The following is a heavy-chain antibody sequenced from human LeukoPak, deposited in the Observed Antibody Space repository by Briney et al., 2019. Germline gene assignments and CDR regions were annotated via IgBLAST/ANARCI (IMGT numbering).Heavy chain of an antibody. CDR1: GFTFSNYW. D-gene: IGHD1-26*01. CDR3: ARYLNSGPEDF. J-gene: IGHJ4*02. V-gene: IGHV3-7*01. CDR2: IKYDGREK. Sequence: GGSLRLSCTATGFTFSNYWMSWFRQAPGKGLEWVAHIKYDGREKQYVDSVKGRFTISRDNAKNSLFLQMNSLGAEDTAVYYCARYLNSGPEDFWGQGTLVTVSS.